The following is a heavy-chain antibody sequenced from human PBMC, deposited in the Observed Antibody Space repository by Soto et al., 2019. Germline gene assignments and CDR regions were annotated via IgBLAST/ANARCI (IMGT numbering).Heavy chain of an antibody. CDR3: ARGGAYCTNGVCYDYCDY. D-gene: IGHD2-8*01. Sequence: QVQLVQSGAEVKKPGSSVKVSCKASGGTFSSYAISWVRQAPGQGLEWMGGIIPIFGTANYAQKFQGRVTMTGDESAGTAYMELGSLRSEDTAVYYWARGGAYCTNGVCYDYCDYWGQGTLVTVSS. CDR2: IIPIFGTA. CDR1: GGTFSSYA. V-gene: IGHV1-69*01. J-gene: IGHJ4*02.